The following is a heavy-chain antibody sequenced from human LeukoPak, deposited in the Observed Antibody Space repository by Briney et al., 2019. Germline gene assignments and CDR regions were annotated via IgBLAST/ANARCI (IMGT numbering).Heavy chain of an antibody. V-gene: IGHV4-34*01. CDR1: GGSFSGYY. CDR2: INHSGST. D-gene: IGHD3-3*02. CDR3: ARGPHFMRRISPRRYFDL. Sequence: SETLSLTCAVYGGSFSGYYWSWIRQPPGKGLEWIGEINHSGSTNYNPSLKSRVTISVDTSKNQSSLKLSSVTAADTAVYYCARGPHFMRRISPRRYFDLWGRGTLVTVSS. J-gene: IGHJ2*01.